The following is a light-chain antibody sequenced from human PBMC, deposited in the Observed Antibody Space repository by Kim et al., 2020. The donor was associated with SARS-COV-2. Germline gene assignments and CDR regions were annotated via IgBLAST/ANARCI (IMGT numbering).Light chain of an antibody. CDR3: QTWGTGIHWV. CDR2: LNSDGSH. J-gene: IGLJ3*02. CDR1: SGHSSYA. V-gene: IGLV4-69*01. Sequence: QPVLTQSPSASASLGASVKLTCTLSSGHSSYAIAWHQQQPEKGPRYLMKLNSDGSHSKGDGIPDRFSGSSSGAERYLTISSLQSEDEADYYCQTWGTGIHWVFGGGTQLNVL.